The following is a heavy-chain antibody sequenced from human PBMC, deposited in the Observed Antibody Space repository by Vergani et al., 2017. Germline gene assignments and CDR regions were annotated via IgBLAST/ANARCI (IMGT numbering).Heavy chain of an antibody. Sequence: QVQLQESGPGLVKPSETLSLTCTVSGDSVISTDYHWGWIRQPPGTGLEWIGNMDYSGSTSYNPSLESRISISFEIPKNQFSPRLTSVTAANTAMYYCASKRGACRAAYCHSYDFWGPGTLVGVSS. CDR3: ASKRGACRAAYCHSYDF. V-gene: IGHV4-39*01. CDR1: GDSVISTDYH. J-gene: IGHJ4*02. D-gene: IGHD2-15*01. CDR2: MDYSGST.